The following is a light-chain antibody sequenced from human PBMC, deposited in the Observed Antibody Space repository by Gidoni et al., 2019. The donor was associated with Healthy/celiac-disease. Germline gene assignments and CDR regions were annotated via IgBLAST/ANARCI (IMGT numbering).Light chain of an antibody. V-gene: IGLV2-14*01. CDR1: SSDVGVYNY. CDR2: DVS. J-gene: IGLJ2*01. Sequence: QSALTQPASVSGSPGQSITISCTGTSSDVGVYNYVSWYQQHPGKAPKLMIYDVSNQPSGVSNRVSGSKSGNTASLTISGLQAEDEADYYCSSYTSSSALFGGGTKLTVL. CDR3: SSYTSSSAL.